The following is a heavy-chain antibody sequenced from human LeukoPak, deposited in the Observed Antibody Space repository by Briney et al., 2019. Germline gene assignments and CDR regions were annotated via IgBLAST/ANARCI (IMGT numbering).Heavy chain of an antibody. Sequence: GGSLRLSCAASGFTLRGHDMHWVRQTPGKGLEWVSAIGTAGETYYPGSLEDRFTISRENAKNFLYLQMNSLGAGDTAVYYCARDEIPGGDNWYFDLWGRGTLVTVSS. CDR2: IGTAGET. J-gene: IGHJ2*01. V-gene: IGHV3-13*01. D-gene: IGHD2-21*01. CDR3: ARDEIPGGDNWYFDL. CDR1: GFTLRGHD.